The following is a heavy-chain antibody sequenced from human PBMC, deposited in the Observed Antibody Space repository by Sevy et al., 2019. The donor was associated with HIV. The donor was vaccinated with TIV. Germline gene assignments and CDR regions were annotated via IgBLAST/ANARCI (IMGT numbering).Heavy chain of an antibody. CDR1: GGSMNLYY. D-gene: IGHD1-20*01. J-gene: IGHJ4*02. CDR3: ARVGFNWNDVDY. CDR2: IYYSGST. Sequence: SETLSLTCSVSGGSMNLYYLSWIRQPPGKGLEWIGCIYYSGSTNYNPSLKSRVTISVDPSENQFSLKLSSVTAADTAVYYCARVGFNWNDVDYWGQGTLVTVSS. V-gene: IGHV4-59*01.